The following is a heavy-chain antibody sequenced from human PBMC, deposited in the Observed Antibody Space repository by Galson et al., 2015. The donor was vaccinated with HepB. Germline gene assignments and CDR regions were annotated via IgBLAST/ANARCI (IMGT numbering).Heavy chain of an antibody. CDR3: TAIRSVAGSMDY. D-gene: IGHD6-19*01. CDR1: GFTFSGSA. CDR2: IRSKANSYAT. V-gene: IGHV3-73*01. J-gene: IGHJ4*02. Sequence: SLRLSCAASGFTFSGSAMHWVRQASGKGLEWVGRIRSKANSYATAYAASVKGRFTISRDDSKNTAYLQMNSLKTEDTAVYYCTAIRSVAGSMDYWGQGTLVTVSS.